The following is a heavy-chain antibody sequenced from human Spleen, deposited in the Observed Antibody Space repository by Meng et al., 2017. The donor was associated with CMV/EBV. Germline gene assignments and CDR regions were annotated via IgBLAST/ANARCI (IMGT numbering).Heavy chain of an antibody. J-gene: IGHJ4*02. CDR3: AKGGWIQLWDRFDH. CDR1: GFTFDDYT. V-gene: IGHV3-43*01. D-gene: IGHD5-18*01. CDR2: INWDGTTT. Sequence: GGSLRLSCAASGFTFDDYTMHWVRQAPGKALEWVSLINWDGTTTYYADSVKGRFTVSRDNIKNSLFLQMNSLSVEDTALYYCAKGGWIQLWDRFDHWGQGTLVTVSS.